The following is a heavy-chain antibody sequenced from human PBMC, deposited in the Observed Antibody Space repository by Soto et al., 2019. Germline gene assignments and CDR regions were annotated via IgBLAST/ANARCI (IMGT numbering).Heavy chain of an antibody. CDR2: IYYSGST. Sequence: PSETLSLTCTVSGGSISSYYWSWIRQPPGKGLEWIGYIYYSGSTNYNPSLKSRVTISVDTSKNQFSLKLSSVTAADTAVYYCARAGSGYYYYYYYMDVWGKGTTVTGSS. CDR3: ARAGSGYYYYYYYMDV. J-gene: IGHJ6*03. CDR1: GGSISSYY. D-gene: IGHD5-12*01. V-gene: IGHV4-59*01.